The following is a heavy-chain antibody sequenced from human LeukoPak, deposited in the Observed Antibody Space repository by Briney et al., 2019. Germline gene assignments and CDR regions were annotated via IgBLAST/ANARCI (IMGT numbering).Heavy chain of an antibody. V-gene: IGHV3-7*01. CDR1: GFTFSSYW. Sequence: GGSLRLSCAASGFTFSSYWMSWVRQAPGKGLEWVANIKQDGSEKYYVDSVKGRFTISRDNAKNSLYLQMNSLRAEDTAVYYCARKGGDDILTGYYHLDYWGQGTLVTVSS. D-gene: IGHD3-9*01. CDR3: ARKGGDDILTGYYHLDY. J-gene: IGHJ4*02. CDR2: IKQDGSEK.